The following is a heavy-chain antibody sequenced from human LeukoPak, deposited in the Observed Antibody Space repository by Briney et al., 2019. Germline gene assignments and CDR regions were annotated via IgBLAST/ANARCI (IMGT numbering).Heavy chain of an antibody. CDR2: IIPIFGTA. D-gene: IGHD3-22*01. CDR3: AREDFSGLYYYDSSGHRYFQH. Sequence: SVKVSCKASGGTFSSYAISWVRQAPGQGLEWMGGIIPIFGTANYAQKFQGRVTITADESTSTAYMELSSLRSEDTAVYYCAREDFSGLYYYDSSGHRYFQHWGQGTLVTVSS. CDR1: GGTFSSYA. J-gene: IGHJ1*01. V-gene: IGHV1-69*13.